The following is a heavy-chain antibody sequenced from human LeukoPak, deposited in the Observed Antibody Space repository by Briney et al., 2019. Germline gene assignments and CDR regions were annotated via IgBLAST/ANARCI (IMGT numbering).Heavy chain of an antibody. CDR1: GGSFSGYY. CDR2: INHSGST. Sequence: PSETLSLTCAVYGGSFSGYYWSWIRQPPGKGLEWIGGINHSGSTNYNPSLKSRVTISVDTSKNQFSLKLSSVTAAGTAVYYCARGRAYYDSSGYYYGYWGQGTLVTVSS. D-gene: IGHD3-22*01. V-gene: IGHV4-34*01. J-gene: IGHJ4*02. CDR3: ARGRAYYDSSGYYYGY.